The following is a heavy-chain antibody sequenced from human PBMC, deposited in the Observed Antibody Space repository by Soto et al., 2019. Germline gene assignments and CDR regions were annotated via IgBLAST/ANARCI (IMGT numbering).Heavy chain of an antibody. CDR3: ARDGAMVRGVIIYYYYYGMDV. D-gene: IGHD3-10*01. Sequence: SETLSLTCTVSGGSISSYYWSWIRQPAGKGLEWIGRIYTSGSTNYNPSLKSRVTMSVDTSKNQSSLKLSSVTAADTAVYYCARDGAMVRGVIIYYYYYGMDVWGQGTTVTVSS. V-gene: IGHV4-4*07. CDR1: GGSISSYY. CDR2: IYTSGST. J-gene: IGHJ6*02.